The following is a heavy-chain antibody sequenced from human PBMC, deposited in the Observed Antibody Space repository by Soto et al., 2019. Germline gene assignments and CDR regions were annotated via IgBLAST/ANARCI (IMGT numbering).Heavy chain of an antibody. D-gene: IGHD3-10*01. CDR2: INHSGST. V-gene: IGHV4-34*01. CDR1: GGSFSGYY. J-gene: IGHJ5*02. Sequence: SETLSLTCAVYGGSFSGYYWSWIRQPPGKGLEWIGEINHSGSTNYNPSLKSRVTISVDTSKNQFSLKLSSVTAADTAVYYCARTYFALLGFGESLDTWFAPWGQGPLVTVSS. CDR3: ARTYFALLGFGESLDTWFAP.